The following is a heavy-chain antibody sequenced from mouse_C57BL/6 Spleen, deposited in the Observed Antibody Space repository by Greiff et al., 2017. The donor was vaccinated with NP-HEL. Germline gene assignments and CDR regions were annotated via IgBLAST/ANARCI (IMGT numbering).Heavy chain of an antibody. CDR2: IRNKANGYTT. Sequence: EVKLVESGGGLVQPGGSLSLSCAASGFTFTDYYMSCVRQPPGKALEWLGFIRNKANGYTTEYNASVQGRFTISRDNCQSILYLQMNALRAEDSATYSCASYTTGAMHYWGHGTSVNDSS. CDR3: ASYTTGAMHY. J-gene: IGHJ4*01. V-gene: IGHV7-3*01. D-gene: IGHD1-1*01. CDR1: GFTFTDYY.